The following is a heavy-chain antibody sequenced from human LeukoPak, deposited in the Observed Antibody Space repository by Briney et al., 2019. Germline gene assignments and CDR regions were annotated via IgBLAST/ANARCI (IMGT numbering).Heavy chain of an antibody. J-gene: IGHJ4*02. V-gene: IGHV1-69*13. CDR3: ASDYYNDSSGYYYVITD. CDR1: GGTFSSYA. Sequence: ASVKVSCKASGGTFSSYAISWVRQAPGQGLEWMGGIIPIFGTANCAQKFQGRVTITADESTSTAYMELRSLRSEDTAVYYCASDYYNDSSGYYYVITDWGQAWLVTASS. D-gene: IGHD3-22*01. CDR2: IIPIFGTA.